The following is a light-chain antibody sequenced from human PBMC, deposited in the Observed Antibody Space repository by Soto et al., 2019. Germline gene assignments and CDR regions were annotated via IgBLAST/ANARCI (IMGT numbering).Light chain of an antibody. Sequence: EIVMPQSSATLSVSPGERATLSCMASQSISNNLAWYQQKPGQAPRLLIYDTYMRATGIPARFSGSGSRTEFTLSITSLQSEDSAVYYCQQYNTWPLTSGGGTKVDIK. V-gene: IGKV3-15*01. J-gene: IGKJ4*01. CDR2: DTY. CDR1: QSISNN. CDR3: QQYNTWPLT.